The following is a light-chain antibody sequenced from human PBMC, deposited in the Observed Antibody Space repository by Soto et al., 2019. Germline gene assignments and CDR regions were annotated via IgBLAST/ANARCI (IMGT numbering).Light chain of an antibody. CDR3: TSYRSSSTPYV. CDR1: SSDVGGYKY. Sequence: QSALTQPASVSGSPGQSITISCTGTSSDVGGYKYVSWYQQHPGKAPKLMIYEVSNRPSGVSNRFSGSKSDNTASLTISGLQAEDEADYFCTSYRSSSTPYVFGTGTKLTVL. CDR2: EVS. J-gene: IGLJ1*01. V-gene: IGLV2-14*01.